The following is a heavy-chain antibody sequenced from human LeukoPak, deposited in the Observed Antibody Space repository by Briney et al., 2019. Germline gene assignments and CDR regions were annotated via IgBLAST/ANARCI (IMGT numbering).Heavy chain of an antibody. CDR3: ARQRWRGGPWYRVDQLYYMDV. V-gene: IGHV4-4*09. D-gene: IGHD2-2*01. CDR2: IYRSVST. J-gene: IGHJ6*03. CDR1: GPSINDYY. Sequence: PSETLSLTCTVSGPSINDYYWSWIRHPPGEGLEWIAYIYRSVSTNYNPSLKSRVPISIDTSRSQFSLQLTSVTAAHPRVFYCARQRWRGGPWYRVDQLYYMDVWGKGTTVTVSS.